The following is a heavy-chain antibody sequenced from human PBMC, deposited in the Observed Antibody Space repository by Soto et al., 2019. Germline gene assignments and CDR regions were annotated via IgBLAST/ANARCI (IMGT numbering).Heavy chain of an antibody. CDR3: TTGLSNGYYNFDY. V-gene: IGHV3-15*01. CDR1: GFTFNSAW. D-gene: IGHD3-22*01. J-gene: IGHJ4*02. CDR2: IKGEADGGTT. Sequence: PGGSLRLSCAASGFTFNSAWMSWFGQAPGKGLEWVGRIKGEADGGTTDYAAPVKGRITISRDHSKDTLYLQMNSLKTEDTAVYYCTTGLSNGYYNFDYWGQGTPVTVSS.